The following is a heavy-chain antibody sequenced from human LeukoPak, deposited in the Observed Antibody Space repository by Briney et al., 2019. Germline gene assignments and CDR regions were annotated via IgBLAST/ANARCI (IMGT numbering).Heavy chain of an antibody. CDR2: ISGSGGST. J-gene: IGHJ6*02. D-gene: IGHD3-10*01. CDR1: GLTFSSYA. Sequence: GGSLRLSCAASGLTFSSYAMSWVRQAPGKGLEWVSAISGSGGSTYYADSVKGRFTISRDNSKNTLYLQMNSLRAEDTAVYYCSTAFLRSEVWFGEQNYGMDVWGQGTTVTVSS. CDR3: STAFLRSEVWFGEQNYGMDV. V-gene: IGHV3-23*01.